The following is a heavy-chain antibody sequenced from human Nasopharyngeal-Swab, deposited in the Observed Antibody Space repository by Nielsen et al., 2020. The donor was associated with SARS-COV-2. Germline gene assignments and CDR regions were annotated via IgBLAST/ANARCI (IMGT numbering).Heavy chain of an antibody. Sequence: WVRQAPGQGLEWMGWINTNTGNPTYAQGFTGRCVFSLDTSVSTAYLQISSLKAEDTAVYHCARAFVSSWPYYYYYGMDVWGQGTTVTVSS. J-gene: IGHJ6*02. CDR2: INTNTGNP. CDR3: ARAFVSSWPYYYYYGMDV. D-gene: IGHD6-13*01. V-gene: IGHV7-4-1*02.